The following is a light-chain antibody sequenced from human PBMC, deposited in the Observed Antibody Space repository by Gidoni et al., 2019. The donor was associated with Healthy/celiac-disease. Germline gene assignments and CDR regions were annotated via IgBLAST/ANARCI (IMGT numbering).Light chain of an antibody. CDR1: QSISSY. V-gene: IGKV1-39*01. CDR2: AAS. Sequence: DPVTITCRASQSISSYLNWYHQKPGKAPKLLIYAASSLQSGVPSRFSGSGSGTDFTLTISSLQPEGFATYYCQQSYSTPPWTFGQGTKVEIK. J-gene: IGKJ1*01. CDR3: QQSYSTPPWT.